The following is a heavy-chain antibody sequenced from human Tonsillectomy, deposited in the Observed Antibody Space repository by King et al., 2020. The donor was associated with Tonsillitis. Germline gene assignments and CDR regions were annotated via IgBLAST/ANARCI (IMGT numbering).Heavy chain of an antibody. J-gene: IGHJ4*02. V-gene: IGHV3-74*01. CDR2: INNDGSRT. CDR1: GFAFTTHW. D-gene: IGHD4-17*01. Sequence: EVQLVESGGALVQPGGSLRLSCAASGFAFTTHWMHWVRQVPEKGPVWVSRINNDGSRTNYVDSVKGRFTISRDNAKNTVDLQMNSLRVEDKAVYYCGRGSTDHGDSIDYWGQGILVTASS. CDR3: GRGSTDHGDSIDY.